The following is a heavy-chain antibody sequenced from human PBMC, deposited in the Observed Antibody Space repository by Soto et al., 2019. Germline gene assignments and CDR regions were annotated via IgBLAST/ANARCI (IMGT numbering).Heavy chain of an antibody. V-gene: IGHV6-1*01. CDR1: GDSVSSNSAA. Sequence: SQTLTLTCAISGDSVSSNSAAWNWIRQSPSRGLEWLGRTYYRSKWYNDYAVSVKSRITINPDTSKNQFSLQLNSVTPEDTAVYNCARGGQQLVYFQHWGQGTLVTVSS. CDR3: ARGGQQLVYFQH. D-gene: IGHD6-13*01. J-gene: IGHJ1*01. CDR2: TYYRSKWYN.